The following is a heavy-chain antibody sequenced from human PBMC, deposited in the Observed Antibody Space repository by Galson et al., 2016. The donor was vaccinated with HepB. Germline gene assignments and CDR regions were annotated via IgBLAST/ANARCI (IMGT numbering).Heavy chain of an antibody. CDR3: ARSRRERDSYGFAY. V-gene: IGHV3-7*03. CDR1: GISFSTYW. Sequence: SLRLSSAASGISFSTYWMNWVRLAPGQGRQWVAPINKDGSEQNYVDSVKGRFSISRADANNSVYLEMSSLRAEDTAVYFCARSRRERDSYGFAYWGQGTQVAVSS. J-gene: IGHJ4*02. CDR2: INKDGSEQ. D-gene: IGHD5-18*01.